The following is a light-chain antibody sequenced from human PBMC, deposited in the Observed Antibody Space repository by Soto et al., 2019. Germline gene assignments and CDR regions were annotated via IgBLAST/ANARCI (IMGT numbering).Light chain of an antibody. J-gene: IGKJ1*01. CDR2: GPSS. CDR3: QQTYSTPWT. CDR1: QTISTY. V-gene: IGKV1-39*01. Sequence: DIQMTQSPSSLSASVGDRVTITCRASQTISTYLNWYQQRPGKAPKLLIYGPSSSLQRGVPSRFSGGGSGTDFTLTISSLQPEDFATYYCQQTYSTPWTFGHGTKVEIK.